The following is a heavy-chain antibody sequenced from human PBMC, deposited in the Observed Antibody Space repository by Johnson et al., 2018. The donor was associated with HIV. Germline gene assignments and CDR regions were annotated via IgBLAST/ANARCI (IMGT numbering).Heavy chain of an antibody. V-gene: IGHV3-30-3*01. D-gene: IGHD5-24*01. Sequence: QVQLVESGGGVVQPGRSLRLSCAASGFTFSSYAMHWVRQAPGKGLEWVAVISYDGSNKYYADSVTGRFTISRDNSKNTLYLQMNSLRAEDTAVYYCARDSIEMATKSEDAFDIWGQGTMVTVSS. CDR3: ARDSIEMATKSEDAFDI. CDR1: GFTFSSYA. CDR2: ISYDGSNK. J-gene: IGHJ3*02.